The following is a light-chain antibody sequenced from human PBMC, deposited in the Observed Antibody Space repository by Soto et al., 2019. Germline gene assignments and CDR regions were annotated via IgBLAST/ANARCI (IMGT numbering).Light chain of an antibody. J-gene: IGKJ1*01. V-gene: IGKV1-5*01. CDR1: QSISSW. Sequence: DIQMTRSPCTLSASVGDRVTITFRASQSISSWLAWYQQKPGKAPKLLIYDASTLESGVPSRFSGSGFGTEFTLTISSLQPDDSATYYCQRYNNYSPWTFGQGTKVDIK. CDR3: QRYNNYSPWT. CDR2: DAS.